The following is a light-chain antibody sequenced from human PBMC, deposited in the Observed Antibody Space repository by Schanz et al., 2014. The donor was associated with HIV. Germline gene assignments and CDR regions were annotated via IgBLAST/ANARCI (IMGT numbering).Light chain of an antibody. CDR1: SNDVGNYNL. CDR3: CSYAGSSTWV. V-gene: IGLV2-23*01. Sequence: QSALTQPASVSGSPGQSITISCTGTSNDVGNYNLVPWYQQRPGKAPKLMIYEGNKRPSGVSNRFTGSKSGNTASLTISGLQAEDEADYYCCSYAGSSTWVFGGGTKLTVL. J-gene: IGLJ3*02. CDR2: EGN.